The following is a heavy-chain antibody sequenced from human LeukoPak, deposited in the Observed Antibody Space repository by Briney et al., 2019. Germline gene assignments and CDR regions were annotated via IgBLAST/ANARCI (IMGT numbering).Heavy chain of an antibody. Sequence: GGSLRLSCAASGFTFSSYAMSWVRQAPGKGLEWVSAISGSGGSTYYADSVKGRFTISRDNSKNTLYLQMNSLRAEDTAVYYRAKLDSSSSYAFDIWGQGTMVTVSS. CDR2: ISGSGGST. V-gene: IGHV3-23*01. J-gene: IGHJ3*02. CDR3: AKLDSSSSYAFDI. CDR1: GFTFSSYA. D-gene: IGHD6-6*01.